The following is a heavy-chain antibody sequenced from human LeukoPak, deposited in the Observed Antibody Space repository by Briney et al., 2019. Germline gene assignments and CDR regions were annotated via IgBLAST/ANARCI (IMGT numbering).Heavy chain of an antibody. J-gene: IGHJ5*02. CDR1: GGSISSDY. V-gene: IGHV4-4*07. CDR2: IYTSGST. Sequence: PSETLSLTCTVSGGSISSDYWSWIRQPAGKGLEWIGRIYTSGSTNYNPSLKSRVTMSVDTSKNQFSLKLSSVTAADTAVYYCASTVFGVTYNWLGPWGQGTLVTVSS. CDR3: ASTVFGVTYNWLGP. D-gene: IGHD3-3*01.